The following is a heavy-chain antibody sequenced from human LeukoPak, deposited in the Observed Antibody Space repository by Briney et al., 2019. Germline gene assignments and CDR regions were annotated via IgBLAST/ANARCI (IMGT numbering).Heavy chain of an antibody. CDR3: ARAPYYYDSSGYGSYNWFDP. J-gene: IGHJ5*02. CDR2: IYPGDSDT. CDR1: GYSFTSYW. D-gene: IGHD3-22*01. Sequence: GESLKISCKGSGYSFTSYWIGWVRQVPGKGLEWMGIIYPGDSDTRYSPSFQGQVTISADKSISTAYLQWSSLKASDTAMYYCARAPYYYDSSGYGSYNWFDPWGQGTLVTVSS. V-gene: IGHV5-51*01.